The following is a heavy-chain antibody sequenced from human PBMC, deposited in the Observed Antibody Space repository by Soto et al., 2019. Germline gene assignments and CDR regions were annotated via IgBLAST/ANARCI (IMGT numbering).Heavy chain of an antibody. CDR2: IWYDGSNK. D-gene: IGHD3-16*01. J-gene: IGHJ5*02. V-gene: IGHV3-33*01. CDR3: ARDLLDHGGVP. CDR1: GFTFSSYG. Sequence: GGSLRLSCAASGFTFSSYGRHWVRQAPGKGLEWVAVIWYDGSNKYYADSVKGRFTISRDNSKNTLYLQMNSLRAEDTAVYYCARDLLDHGGVPWGQGTLVTVSS.